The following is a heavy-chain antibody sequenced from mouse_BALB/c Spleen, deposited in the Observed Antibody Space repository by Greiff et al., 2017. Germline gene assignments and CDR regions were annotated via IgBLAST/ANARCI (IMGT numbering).Heavy chain of an antibody. J-gene: IGHJ2*01. CDR3: ARRTTATWYFDY. CDR1: GFTFSSYY. Sequence: EVKVVESGGGLVKLGGSLKLSCAASGFTFSSYYMSWVRQTPEKRLELVAAINSNGGSTYYPDTVKGRVTMSRDNAKNTLYLQMSSLKSEDTALYYCARRTTATWYFDYWGQGTTLTVSS. V-gene: IGHV5-6-2*01. CDR2: INSNGGST. D-gene: IGHD1-2*01.